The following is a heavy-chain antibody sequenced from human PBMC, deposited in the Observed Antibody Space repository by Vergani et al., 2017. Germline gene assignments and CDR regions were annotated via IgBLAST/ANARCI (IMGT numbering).Heavy chain of an antibody. CDR3: ARRCSSTSCYYGFDY. D-gene: IGHD2-2*01. CDR1: GGTFTSYD. J-gene: IGHJ4*02. V-gene: IGHV1-8*01. CDR2: MNPNSGNT. Sequence: QVQLVQSGAEVKKPGSSVKVSCKASGGTFTSYDINWVRQATGQGLEWMGWMNPNSGNTGYAQKFQGRVTMTRNTSISTAYMELSSLRSEDTAVYYCARRCSSTSCYYGFDYWGQGTLVTVSS.